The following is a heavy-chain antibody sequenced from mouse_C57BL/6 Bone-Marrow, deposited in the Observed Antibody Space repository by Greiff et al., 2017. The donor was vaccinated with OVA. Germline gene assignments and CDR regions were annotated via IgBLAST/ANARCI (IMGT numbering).Heavy chain of an antibody. J-gene: IGHJ1*03. CDR3: ASHYYGISPSYWYFDV. Sequence: VQLKQSGGGLVQPGGSLKLSCAASGFTFSDYYMYWVRQTPEKRLEWVAYISNGGGSTYYPDTVKGRFTISRDNAKNTLYLQRSRLKSEDTAMYYCASHYYGISPSYWYFDVWGTGTTVTVSS. CDR1: GFTFSDYY. V-gene: IGHV5-12*01. CDR2: ISNGGGST. D-gene: IGHD1-1*01.